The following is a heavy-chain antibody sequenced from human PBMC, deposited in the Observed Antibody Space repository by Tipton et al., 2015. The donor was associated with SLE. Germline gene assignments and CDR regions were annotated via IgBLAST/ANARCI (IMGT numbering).Heavy chain of an antibody. CDR1: GGSISSSSYY. CDR2: VDAGGGA. CDR3: ARHPGDGAFDI. J-gene: IGHJ3*02. D-gene: IGHD5-24*01. V-gene: IGHV4-39*01. Sequence: GLVKPSETLSLICTVSGGSISSSSYYWGWIRRPPGKGMEWIGSVDAGGGADYNPSLKSRLTISVDTSKNQFTLKLTSVTAADTAVYYCARHPGDGAFDIWGRGTMVTVSS.